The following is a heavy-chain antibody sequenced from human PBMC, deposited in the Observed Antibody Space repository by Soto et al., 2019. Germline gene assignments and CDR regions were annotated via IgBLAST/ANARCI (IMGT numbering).Heavy chain of an antibody. CDR1: GDSVSSDSAA. D-gene: IGHD4-17*01. V-gene: IGHV6-1*01. CDR2: TYYKSKWYN. CDR3: ARGSTVTTGFDY. Sequence: PSQTLSLTCAISGDSVSSDSAAWNWIRQSPSRGLEWLGRTYYKSKWYNSYAVSLKSRMTINPDTSKNHFSLQLTSVTPDDTAVYYCARGSTVTTGFDYWGQGTTVTVSS. J-gene: IGHJ4*02.